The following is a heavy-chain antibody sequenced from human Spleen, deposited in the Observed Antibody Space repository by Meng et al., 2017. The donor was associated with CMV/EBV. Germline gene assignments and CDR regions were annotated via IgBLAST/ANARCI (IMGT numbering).Heavy chain of an antibody. J-gene: IGHJ4*02. V-gene: IGHV4-59*08. CDR3: ARYQFVIAARWDY. Sequence: SETLSLTCTVSGGSISSYYWSWIRQPPGKGLEWIGYIYYSGSTNYNPSLKSRVTISVDTSKNQFSLKLSSVTAADTAVYYCARYQFVIAARWDYWGQGTLVTVSS. D-gene: IGHD6-6*01. CDR1: GGSISSYY. CDR2: IYYSGST.